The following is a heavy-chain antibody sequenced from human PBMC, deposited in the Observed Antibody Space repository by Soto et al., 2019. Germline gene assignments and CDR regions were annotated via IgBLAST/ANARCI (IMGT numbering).Heavy chain of an antibody. CDR2: IYWDDDK. CDR3: VHSIYYGETRY. D-gene: IGHD4-17*01. Sequence: QITLKESGPTLVKPTQTLTLTCTCSGFSLTTSGVGVGWIRQPPGKALEWLALIYWDDDKRYSPSLKSRLTITKDTSKNQVVLTMTNMDPVDTGTYFCVHSIYYGETRYWGQGTLVTVSS. V-gene: IGHV2-5*02. CDR1: GFSLTTSGVG. J-gene: IGHJ4*02.